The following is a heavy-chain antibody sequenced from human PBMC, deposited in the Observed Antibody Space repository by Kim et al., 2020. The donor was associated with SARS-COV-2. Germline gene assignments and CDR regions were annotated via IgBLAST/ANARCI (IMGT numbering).Heavy chain of an antibody. Sequence: GGSLRLSCSTSGFTFSMFAMTWVRQAPGKGLEWVAAISNGGKATYYADSVKGRVTISRDSAEKTVFLQMKSLEVADTALYYCARLHEYGAPWHLDLWGRGTVVVVSS. CDR3: ARLHEYGAPWHLDL. D-gene: IGHD4-17*01. J-gene: IGHJ2*01. CDR2: ISNGGKAT. CDR1: GFTFSMFA. V-gene: IGHV3-23*01.